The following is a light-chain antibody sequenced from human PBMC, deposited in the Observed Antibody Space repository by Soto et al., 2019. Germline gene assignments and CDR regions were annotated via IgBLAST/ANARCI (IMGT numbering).Light chain of an antibody. Sequence: EIVMTQSPATLSVSPGERATLSCRASQSVSSNLAWFQQKPGQAPRLLIYGASTRATGIPVRFSGSGSGTEFTLTISSLQSEDFAMYYCQQYNNWPPYTFGQGTKREIK. CDR3: QQYNNWPPYT. CDR2: GAS. CDR1: QSVSSN. J-gene: IGKJ2*01. V-gene: IGKV3-15*01.